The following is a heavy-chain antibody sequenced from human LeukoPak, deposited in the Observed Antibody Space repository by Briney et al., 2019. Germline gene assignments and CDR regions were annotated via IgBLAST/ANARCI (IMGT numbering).Heavy chain of an antibody. CDR3: AKGRVCRGGSCYSPSAFDI. CDR1: GFTFSSHA. J-gene: IGHJ3*02. CDR2: ISGSGGST. D-gene: IGHD2-15*01. V-gene: IGHV3-23*01. Sequence: GGSLRLSCAASGFTFSSHAMRWVRQAPGKGLEWVSAISGSGGSTYYADSVKGRFTISRDNSTNTPYLQMNSLRAEDTAVYYCAKGRVCRGGSCYSPSAFDIWGQGTMVTVSS.